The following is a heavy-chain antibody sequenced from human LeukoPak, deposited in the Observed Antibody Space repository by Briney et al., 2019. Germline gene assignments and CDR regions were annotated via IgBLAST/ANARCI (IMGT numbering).Heavy chain of an antibody. Sequence: SVKVSCKASGGTFSSYAISWVRQAPGQGPEWMGRIIPILGIANYAQKFQGRVTITADKSTSTAYMELSSLRSEDTAVYYCASGYSYDYWGQGTLVTVSS. CDR2: IIPILGIA. V-gene: IGHV1-69*04. CDR1: GGTFSSYA. D-gene: IGHD5-18*01. CDR3: ASGYSYDY. J-gene: IGHJ4*02.